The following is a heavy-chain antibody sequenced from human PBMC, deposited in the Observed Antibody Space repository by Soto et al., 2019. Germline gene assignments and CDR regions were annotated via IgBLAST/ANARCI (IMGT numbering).Heavy chain of an antibody. V-gene: IGHV3-23*01. Sequence: RHSSSASGLNFIRYAMSWVSQNTGKGLKWVSIISGSGGDTHYADSVEGRFTISRDNSKNTLYLQMTSLRAEDTAVYYCAKGKANTISGVDTLFDFCGQGT. D-gene: IGHD3-3*01. CDR1: GLNFIRYA. CDR3: AKGKANTISGVDTLFDF. J-gene: IGHJ4*02. CDR2: ISGSGGDT.